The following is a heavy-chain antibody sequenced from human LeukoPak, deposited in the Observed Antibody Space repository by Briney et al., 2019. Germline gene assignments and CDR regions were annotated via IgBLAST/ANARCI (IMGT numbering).Heavy chain of an antibody. Sequence: ASVKVSCKASGYTFTSNDINWVRQASGQGLEWMGWMNPNSGNTGYAQKFQGRVTMTRNTSISTAYMELSSLRSEDTAVYYCARGLGYSSGVHYYMDVWGKGTTVTVSS. CDR2: MNPNSGNT. CDR3: ARGLGYSSGVHYYMDV. D-gene: IGHD5-18*01. J-gene: IGHJ6*03. V-gene: IGHV1-8*01. CDR1: GYTFTSND.